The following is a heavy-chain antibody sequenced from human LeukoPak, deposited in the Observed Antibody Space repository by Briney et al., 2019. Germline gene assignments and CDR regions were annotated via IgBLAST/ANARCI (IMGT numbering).Heavy chain of an antibody. CDR1: GGSFSGYY. CDR3: ARAGDAQGSLGAFDI. Sequence: SETLSLTCAVYGGSFSGYYWSWIRQPPGKGLEWIGEINHSGSTNYNPSLKSRVTISVDTSKNQFSLKLSSVTAADTAVYYCARAGDAQGSLGAFDIWGQGTTVTVSS. D-gene: IGHD1-26*01. CDR2: INHSGST. V-gene: IGHV4-34*01. J-gene: IGHJ3*02.